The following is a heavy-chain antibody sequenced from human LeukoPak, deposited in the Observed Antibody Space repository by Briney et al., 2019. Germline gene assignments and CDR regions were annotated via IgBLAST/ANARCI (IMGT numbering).Heavy chain of an antibody. Sequence: QTGGSLRLSCAVSGFPFSTFWMNWVRQAPGKGLEWVSYISSSGSTIYYADSVKGRFTISRDNAKNSLYLQMNSLRAEDTAVYYCARDGYNSGFYYYGMDVWGQGTTVTVSS. CDR3: ARDGYNSGFYYYGMDV. V-gene: IGHV3-48*03. CDR1: GFPFSTFW. D-gene: IGHD5-24*01. J-gene: IGHJ6*02. CDR2: ISSSGSTI.